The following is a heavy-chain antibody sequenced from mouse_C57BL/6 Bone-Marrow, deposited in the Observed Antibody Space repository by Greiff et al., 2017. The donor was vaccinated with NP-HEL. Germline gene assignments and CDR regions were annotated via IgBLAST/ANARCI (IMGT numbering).Heavy chain of an antibody. CDR3: ARFITTVVAHWYFDV. Sequence: VQLQQPGAELVRPGSSVKLSCKASGYTFTSYWMHWVKQRPIQGLEWIGNIDPSDSETHYNQKFKDKATLTVDKSSSTAYMQLSSLTSEDSAVYYCARFITTVVAHWYFDVWGTGTTVTVSS. V-gene: IGHV1-52*01. D-gene: IGHD1-1*01. CDR1: GYTFTSYW. CDR2: IDPSDSET. J-gene: IGHJ1*03.